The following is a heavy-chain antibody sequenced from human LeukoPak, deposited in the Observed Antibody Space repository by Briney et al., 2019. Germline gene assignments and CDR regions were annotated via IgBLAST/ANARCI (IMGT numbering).Heavy chain of an antibody. CDR3: AKGSRTPMGYYYYGMDV. CDR1: GFTFSSYA. D-gene: IGHD1-14*01. Sequence: GGSLRLSCAASGFTFSSYAMNWVRQAPGKGLEWVSAISGSGGGTYYADSVKGRFTVSRDNSKNTLSLQMNSLRAEDSAVYYCAKGSRTPMGYYYYGMDVWGQGTTVTVSS. J-gene: IGHJ6*02. V-gene: IGHV3-23*01. CDR2: ISGSGGGT.